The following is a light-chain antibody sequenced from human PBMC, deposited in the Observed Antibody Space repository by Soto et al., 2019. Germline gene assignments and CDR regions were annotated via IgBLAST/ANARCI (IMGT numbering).Light chain of an antibody. J-gene: IGLJ3*02. Sequence: QSALTQPASVSGSPGQSITISCTGTGSDVGGHNRVSWSQQHPGRAPKLIIYEVNKRPSGVSTRFSGSKSGNTASLTISGLQPDDEADYYCSSFTGSSTWVFGGGTKVTVL. CDR3: SSFTGSSTWV. CDR1: GSDVGGHNR. V-gene: IGLV2-14*01. CDR2: EVN.